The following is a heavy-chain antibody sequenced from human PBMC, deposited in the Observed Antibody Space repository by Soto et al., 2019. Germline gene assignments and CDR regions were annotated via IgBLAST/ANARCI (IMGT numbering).Heavy chain of an antibody. CDR3: ATAGRRSCGDDCYLDY. CDR1: GYTFSDLY. Sequence: ASVKVSCKASGYTFSDLYISWVRQATGLGLEWMGWINPNSGDTNYAQKFKGWVTMTRDTSINTAYMELTRLGPDDTAMYFCATAGRRSCGDDCYLDYWGQGSPVTVSP. J-gene: IGHJ4*02. D-gene: IGHD2-21*02. V-gene: IGHV1-2*04. CDR2: INPNSGDT.